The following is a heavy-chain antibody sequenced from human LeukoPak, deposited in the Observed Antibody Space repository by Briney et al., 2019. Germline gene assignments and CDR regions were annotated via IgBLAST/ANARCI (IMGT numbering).Heavy chain of an antibody. V-gene: IGHV3-23*01. CDR3: AKGHMSSSWPFDY. CDR1: GXTFSXXX. J-gene: IGHJ4*02. CDR2: ISGSGGST. D-gene: IGHD6-13*01. Sequence: SXXAXGXTFSXXXMSWXXQAXGXXXXXXSAISGSGGSTYYADPVKGRFTISRDNSKNTLYLQMNSLRAEDTAVYYCAKGHMSSSWPFDYWGQGTLVTVSS.